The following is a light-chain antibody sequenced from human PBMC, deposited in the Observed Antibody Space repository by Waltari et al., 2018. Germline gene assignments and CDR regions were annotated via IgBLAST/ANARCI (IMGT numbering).Light chain of an antibody. V-gene: IGLV2-11*01. CDR2: DVA. CDR3: CSYTGTNTFV. Sequence: QSALTQPRSVSGSPGQSVTISCTGTSSNVGSFDYVSWYQHHPGKAPKLLIYDVAKRPSGCPHRFSGSKSGNTASLTITGLHTEDEADYYCCSYTGTNTFVLGTGTAITVL. J-gene: IGLJ1*01. CDR1: SSNVGSFDY.